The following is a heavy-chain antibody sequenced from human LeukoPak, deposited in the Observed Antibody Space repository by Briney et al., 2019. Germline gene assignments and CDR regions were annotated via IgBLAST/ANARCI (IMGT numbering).Heavy chain of an antibody. CDR1: GYTFTSYG. D-gene: IGHD5/OR15-5a*01. V-gene: IGHV1-18*01. CDR2: ISGYSGNT. CDR3: ARPVVSGNFDY. Sequence: GASVKVSCKASGYTFTSYGISWVRQAPGQGLEWMGWISGYSGNTKYAQKLQGRVTMTTDTSTTTAYMELRSLISDDTAVYYCARPVVSGNFDYWGQGTLVTVSS. J-gene: IGHJ4*02.